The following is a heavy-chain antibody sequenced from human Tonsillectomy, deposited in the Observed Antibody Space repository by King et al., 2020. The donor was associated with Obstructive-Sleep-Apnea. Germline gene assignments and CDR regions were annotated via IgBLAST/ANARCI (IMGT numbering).Heavy chain of an antibody. D-gene: IGHD2-15*01. CDR2: INHTGST. Sequence: VQLQQWGAGLLKPSETLSLTCAVSGGSFSGYYWSWIRQPPGKGLEWIGEINHTGSTSYNPSLKSGVTISVDTSKNQFSLRLSSVTAADTAVYYCARRQGYCSGGYCYVYFDSWGQGTLVTVSS. V-gene: IGHV4-34*01. J-gene: IGHJ4*02. CDR3: ARRQGYCSGGYCYVYFDS. CDR1: GGSFSGYY.